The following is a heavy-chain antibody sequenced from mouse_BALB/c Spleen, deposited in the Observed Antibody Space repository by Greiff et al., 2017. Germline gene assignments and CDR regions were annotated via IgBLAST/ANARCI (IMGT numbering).Heavy chain of an antibody. J-gene: IGHJ4*01. D-gene: IGHD3-3*01. CDR1: GFTFSSYT. Sequence: EVKLVESGGGLVQPGGSLKLSCAASGFTFSSYTMSWVRQTPEKRLEWVAYISNGGGSTYYPDTVKGRFTISRDNAKNTLYLQMSSLKSEDTAMYYCARLNPRGAMDYWGQGTSVTVSS. V-gene: IGHV5-12-2*01. CDR2: ISNGGGST. CDR3: ARLNPRGAMDY.